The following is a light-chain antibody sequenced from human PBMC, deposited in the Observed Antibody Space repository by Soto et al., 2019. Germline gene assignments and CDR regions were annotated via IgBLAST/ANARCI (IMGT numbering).Light chain of an antibody. J-gene: IGKJ4*01. CDR1: QSVSHY. V-gene: IGKV3-11*01. Sequence: DIVLTQSPATLSLSPGERATLSCRASQSVSHYLAWYQQKPGQAPRLLIYDAFNRATGIPVRFSGSGSGTDFTLTISSLEPEDFALYYCQHRSDWPLTFGGGTKVEIK. CDR3: QHRSDWPLT. CDR2: DAF.